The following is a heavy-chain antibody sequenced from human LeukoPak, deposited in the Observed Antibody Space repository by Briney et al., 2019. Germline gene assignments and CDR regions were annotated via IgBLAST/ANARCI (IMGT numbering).Heavy chain of an antibody. V-gene: IGHV4-4*02. CDR3: SRENGAFSPFGY. CDR2: VSLSGLT. CDR1: GGSITSTNW. Sequence: SGTLSLTCGVSGGSITSTNWWSWVRQPPGQGLEWIGEVSLSGLTNYNPSLSSRVIMALDTSKNHLSLHLTSVTAADTAVYYCSRENGAFSPFGYWGQGYLVAVLS. J-gene: IGHJ4*02. D-gene: IGHD2-8*01.